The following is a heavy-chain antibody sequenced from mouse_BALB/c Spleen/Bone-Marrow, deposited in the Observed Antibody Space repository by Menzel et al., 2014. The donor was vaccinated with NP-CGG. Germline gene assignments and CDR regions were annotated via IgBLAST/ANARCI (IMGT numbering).Heavy chain of an antibody. CDR3: ARSRGWYFDV. J-gene: IGHJ1*01. CDR2: IYPGDGDT. CDR1: GYTFTSYW. V-gene: IGHV1-87*01. Sequence: QVHVKQSGAELVRPGASVKLSCKASGYTFTSYWMQWIKQRPGQGLEWIGAIYPGDGDTTYTQKFKGKATLTADKSSSTAYMQLSSLASEDSAVYYCARSRGWYFDVWGAGTTVTVSS.